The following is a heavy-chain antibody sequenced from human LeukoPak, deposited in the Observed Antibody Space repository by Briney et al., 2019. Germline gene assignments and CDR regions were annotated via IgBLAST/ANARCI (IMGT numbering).Heavy chain of an antibody. CDR2: ISSGGTTI. D-gene: IGHD6-19*01. V-gene: IGHV3-11*01. CDR3: ARGSIAVAGASDY. CDR1: GFTFSEHY. Sequence: PGGSLRLSCAVSGFTFSEHYMSWTRQAPGKGLEWISYISSGGTTIHYADSVKGRFTISRDIAKNSLYLQMNSLRAEDTAVYYCARGSIAVAGASDYWGQGTLVTVSS. J-gene: IGHJ4*02.